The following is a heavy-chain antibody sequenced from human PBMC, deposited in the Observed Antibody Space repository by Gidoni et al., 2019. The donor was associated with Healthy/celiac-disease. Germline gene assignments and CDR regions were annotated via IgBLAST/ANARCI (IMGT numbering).Heavy chain of an antibody. V-gene: IGHV1-18*01. CDR3: RVDYPIDY. J-gene: IGHJ4*02. Sequence: QVQLVQSGAEVKKPGASVKVSCKASGYTFTSYGISWVRQAPGQGLEWMGWISTTDTSKSTAYMELRSLKSDDTAVYYCRVDYPIDYWGQGTLVTVSS. D-gene: IGHD4-17*01. CDR1: GYTFTSYG. CDR2: I.